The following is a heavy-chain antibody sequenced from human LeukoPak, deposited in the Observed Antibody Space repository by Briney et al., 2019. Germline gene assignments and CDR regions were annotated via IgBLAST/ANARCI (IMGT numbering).Heavy chain of an antibody. V-gene: IGHV1-69*05. CDR3: ARDHEIYGLLDD. J-gene: IGHJ4*02. Sequence: ASVKVSCKASGGTFNNYAISWVRQAPGQGPEWMGGIMPLFGTPSYAQKFQGRVTVITDDSTNTAYMELSSLRSDDTAMYYCARDHEIYGLLDDWGQGTLVTVSS. CDR1: GGTFNNYA. CDR2: IMPLFGTP. D-gene: IGHD3-10*01.